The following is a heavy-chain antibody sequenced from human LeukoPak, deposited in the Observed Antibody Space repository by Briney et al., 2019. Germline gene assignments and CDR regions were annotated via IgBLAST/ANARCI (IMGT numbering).Heavy chain of an antibody. Sequence: SVKVSCKASGYTFTNYAINWVRQAPGQGLEWMGGIIPIFGTANYAQKFQGRVTITADESTSTAYMELSSLRSEDTAVYYCARALLRYCSSTSCYWFDPWGQGTLVTVSS. CDR3: ARALLRYCSSTSCYWFDP. CDR2: IIPIFGTA. V-gene: IGHV1-69*13. J-gene: IGHJ5*02. D-gene: IGHD2-2*01. CDR1: GYTFTNYA.